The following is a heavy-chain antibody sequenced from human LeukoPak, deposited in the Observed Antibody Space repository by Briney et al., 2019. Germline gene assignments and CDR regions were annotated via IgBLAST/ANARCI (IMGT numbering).Heavy chain of an antibody. Sequence: PGGSLRLSCAASGFTFSDYYMNWVRQAPGKGLEWVSSISRSSSYIYYADSVKGRFTISRNNAKNSLYLQMNSLRAEDTAVYYCARDLNTYYYGSGSYYGYWGQGTLVTVSS. CDR1: GFTFSDYY. J-gene: IGHJ4*02. CDR2: ISRSSSYI. D-gene: IGHD3-10*01. CDR3: ARDLNTYYYGSGSYYGY. V-gene: IGHV3-21*01.